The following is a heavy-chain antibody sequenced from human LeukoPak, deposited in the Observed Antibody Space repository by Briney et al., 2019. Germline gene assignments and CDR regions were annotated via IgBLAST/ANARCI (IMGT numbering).Heavy chain of an antibody. D-gene: IGHD3-9*01. J-gene: IGHJ6*03. Sequence: ASVKVSCKASGYTFTSYGISWVRQAPGQGLEWMGWISAYNGNTNYAQKLQGRVTMTTDTSTSTAYMELRSLRSDDTAVYYCARRNDILTGYYYYYYMDVWGKGTTVTVSS. CDR2: ISAYNGNT. CDR1: GYTFTSYG. CDR3: ARRNDILTGYYYYYYMDV. V-gene: IGHV1-18*01.